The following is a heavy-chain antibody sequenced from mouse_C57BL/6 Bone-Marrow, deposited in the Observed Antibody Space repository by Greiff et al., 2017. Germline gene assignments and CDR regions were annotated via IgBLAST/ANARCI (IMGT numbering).Heavy chain of an antibody. Sequence: EVKLLESGPGLVKPSQTVFLTCTVTGISITTGNYRWSWIRQFPGNKLEWIGYIYYSGTITYNPSLTSRTTITRDTPKNQFFLEMNSLTAEDTATYYCAREDYSSYWYFDVWGTGTPVTVSS. J-gene: IGHJ1*03. CDR2: IYYSGTI. CDR3: AREDYSSYWYFDV. CDR1: GISITTGNYR. V-gene: IGHV3-5*01. D-gene: IGHD2-5*01.